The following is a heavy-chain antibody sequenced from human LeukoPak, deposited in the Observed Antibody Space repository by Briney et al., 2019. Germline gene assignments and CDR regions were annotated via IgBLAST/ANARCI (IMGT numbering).Heavy chain of an antibody. D-gene: IGHD3-22*01. CDR2: ISSSGRTM. J-gene: IGHJ6*03. CDR3: ARDLTTYYYDSSGYYYGYYYYYMDV. CDR1: GFIFSSYE. V-gene: IGHV3-48*03. Sequence: GGSLRLSCAASGFIFSSYEMSWVRQAPGKGLEWVSYISSSGRTMYYADSVKGRFTISRDNAKNSLYLQMNSLRAEDTAVYYCARDLTTYYYDSSGYYYGYYYYYMDVWGKGTTVTVSS.